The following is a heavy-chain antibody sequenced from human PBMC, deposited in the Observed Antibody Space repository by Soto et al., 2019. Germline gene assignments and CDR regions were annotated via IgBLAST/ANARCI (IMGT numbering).Heavy chain of an antibody. CDR3: ARDTCGGDCLFDY. CDR1: GYTFTSYY. J-gene: IGHJ4*02. V-gene: IGHV1-46*01. CDR2: INPSGGST. D-gene: IGHD2-21*02. Sequence: ASVKVSCKASGYTFTSYYMHWVRQAPGQGLEWMGIINPSGGSTSHAQKFQGRVTITRDTSASTAYMELSSLRSEDTAVYYCARDTCGGDCLFDYWGQGTLVTVSS.